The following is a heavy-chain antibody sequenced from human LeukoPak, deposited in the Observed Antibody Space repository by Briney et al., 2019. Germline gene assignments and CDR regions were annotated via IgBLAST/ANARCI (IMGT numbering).Heavy chain of an antibody. Sequence: PSETLSLTCTVSGGSISSSSYYWGWIRQPPGKGLEWIGSIYYSGSTYYNPSLKSRVTISVDTSKNQFSLKPSSVTAADTAVYYCARSSHVDTAMVAYWGQGTLVTVSS. CDR1: GGSISSSSYY. V-gene: IGHV4-39*01. CDR2: IYYSGST. D-gene: IGHD5-18*01. CDR3: ARSSHVDTAMVAY. J-gene: IGHJ4*02.